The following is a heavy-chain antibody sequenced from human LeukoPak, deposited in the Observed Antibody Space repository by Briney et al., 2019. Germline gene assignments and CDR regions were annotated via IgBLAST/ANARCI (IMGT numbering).Heavy chain of an antibody. CDR1: GYTLTELS. Sequence: SVKVSCTFSGYTLTELSIHWVRQAPAKGLEWMGGFDPEDGEAIYAQKFQGRVTMTEDTSTDTAYMELSSLRSEDTAVYYCATEPVAVAGPLFDYWGQGTLVTVSS. J-gene: IGHJ4*02. V-gene: IGHV1-24*01. D-gene: IGHD6-19*01. CDR2: FDPEDGEA. CDR3: ATEPVAVAGPLFDY.